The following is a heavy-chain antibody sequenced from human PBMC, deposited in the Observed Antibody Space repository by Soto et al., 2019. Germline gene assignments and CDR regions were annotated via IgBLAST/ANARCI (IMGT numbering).Heavy chain of an antibody. CDR1: GITFSSYG. D-gene: IGHD3-10*01. J-gene: IGHJ4*02. CDR2: IWYDGSKK. CDR3: ARDAHLSMVRVITNYFDY. Sequence: QVQLEESGGGVVQPGRSLRLSCAASGITFSSYGMHWVRQAPGKGLEWVAVIWYDGSKKYYADSVKGRFTISRDNSKNTLYLQMNSLRAEDTAVYYCARDAHLSMVRVITNYFDYWGQGTLVTVSS. V-gene: IGHV3-33*01.